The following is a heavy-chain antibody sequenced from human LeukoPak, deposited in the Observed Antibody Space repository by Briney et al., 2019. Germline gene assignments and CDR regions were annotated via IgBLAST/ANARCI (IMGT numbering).Heavy chain of an antibody. CDR1: GSSINNGFSY. Sequence: SETLSLTCTVSGSSINNGFSYWSWIRQSPGKGLEWIGHISYTGSTNYSPSLKSRVTISVDRSKNQFSLKLSSLTAADTAVYYCAREEECSGGSCYSYGWFDPRGQGTLVIVSS. CDR2: ISYTGST. CDR3: AREEECSGGSCYSYGWFDP. D-gene: IGHD2-15*01. V-gene: IGHV4-61*01. J-gene: IGHJ5*02.